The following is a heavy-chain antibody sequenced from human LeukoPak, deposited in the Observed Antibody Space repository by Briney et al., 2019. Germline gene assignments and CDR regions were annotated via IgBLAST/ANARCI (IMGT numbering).Heavy chain of an antibody. D-gene: IGHD3-10*01. J-gene: IGHJ3*02. CDR2: IGSSGSTI. CDR1: GFTFSDYY. CDR3: ARITMVRGVDAFDI. V-gene: IGHV3-11*01. Sequence: GGSLRLSCAASGFTFSDYYMSWIRQAPGKGLEWVSYIGSSGSTIYYADSVKGRFTISRDNAKNSLYLQMNSLRAEDTAVYYWARITMVRGVDAFDIWGQGTMVTVSS.